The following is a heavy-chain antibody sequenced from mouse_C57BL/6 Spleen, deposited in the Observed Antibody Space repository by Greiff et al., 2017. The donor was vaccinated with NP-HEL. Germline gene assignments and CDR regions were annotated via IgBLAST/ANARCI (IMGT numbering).Heavy chain of an antibody. Sequence: EVQLQQSGAELVKPGASVKLSCTASGFNIKDYYMHWVKQRTEQGLEWIGRIDPEDGETKYAPKFQGKATITADTSSNTADLHLSSLTSEDTAVYYCAYYDFYAMDYWGQGTSVTVSS. J-gene: IGHJ4*01. D-gene: IGHD1-1*02. CDR1: GFNIKDYY. V-gene: IGHV14-2*01. CDR2: IDPEDGET. CDR3: AYYDFYAMDY.